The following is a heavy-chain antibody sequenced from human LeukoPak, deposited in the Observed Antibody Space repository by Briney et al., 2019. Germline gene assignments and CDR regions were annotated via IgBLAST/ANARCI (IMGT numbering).Heavy chain of an antibody. D-gene: IGHD6-19*01. J-gene: IGHJ3*02. CDR1: GGSISSSLYH. V-gene: IGHV4-39*07. CDR3: ARGEDSGGWFDGGRTAFDI. Sequence: SETLSLTCTVSGGSISSSLYHWGWIRQSPGKNLEWLGSIYYTGTTHYNPSLKSRVTISLDTSKNQFSLNLRSVTAADTALYFCARGEDSGGWFDGGRTAFDIWGQGTMVTVSS. CDR2: IYYTGTT.